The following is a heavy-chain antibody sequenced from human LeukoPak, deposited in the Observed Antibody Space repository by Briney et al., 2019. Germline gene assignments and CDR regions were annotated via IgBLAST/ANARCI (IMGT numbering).Heavy chain of an antibody. V-gene: IGHV1-8*01. CDR1: GYTFTSYD. D-gene: IGHD3-22*01. CDR3: ARGGPYYDSSAQTYYYGMDV. CDR2: MNPNSGNT. J-gene: IGHJ6*02. Sequence: ASVKVSCKASGYTFTSYDINWVRQATGQGLEWMGWMNPNSGNTGYAQKFQGRVTMTRNTSISTAYMELSSLRSEDTAVYYCARGGPYYDSSAQTYYYGMDVWGQGTTVTVSS.